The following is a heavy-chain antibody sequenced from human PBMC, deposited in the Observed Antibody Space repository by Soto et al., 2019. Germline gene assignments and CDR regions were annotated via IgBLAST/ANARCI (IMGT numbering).Heavy chain of an antibody. CDR3: ARGVGSGSYYNQYNWFDP. CDR2: INVYNGNT. Sequence: QVQLVQSGGEVKKPGASVKVSCKASGCTFTNYGISWVRHAPGQGLEWMAWINVYNGNTKYAQKVQGRVTMTTDTSTSTAYMELRSLRSDDTAVYYCARGVGSGSYYNQYNWFDPWGQGTLVTVSS. D-gene: IGHD3-10*01. J-gene: IGHJ5*02. CDR1: GCTFTNYG. V-gene: IGHV1-18*01.